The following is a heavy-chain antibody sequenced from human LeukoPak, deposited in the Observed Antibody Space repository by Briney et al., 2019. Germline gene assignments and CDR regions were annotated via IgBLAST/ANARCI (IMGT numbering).Heavy chain of an antibody. CDR1: GFTFSSYG. CDR2: IRYDGSNK. Sequence: GGSLRLSCAASGFTFSSYGMHWVRQAPGKGLEWVAFIRYDGSNKYYADSVKGRFTISRDNSKNTLYLQMNSLRAEDTAVYYCAKDLDYYDSSGYYRGDVFDYWGQGTLVTVSS. D-gene: IGHD3-22*01. V-gene: IGHV3-30*02. J-gene: IGHJ4*02. CDR3: AKDLDYYDSSGYYRGDVFDY.